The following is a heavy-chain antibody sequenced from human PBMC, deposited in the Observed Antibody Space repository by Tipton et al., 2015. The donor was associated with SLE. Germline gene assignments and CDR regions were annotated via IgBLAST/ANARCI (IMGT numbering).Heavy chain of an antibody. J-gene: IGHJ4*02. CDR1: GGSVSSGGYY. V-gene: IGHV4-61*08. CDR2: INHSGST. Sequence: TLSLTCTVSGGSVSSGGYYWSWIRQSPGKGLEWIGEINHSGSTNHNPSLKSRVTISADTSKNQFSLKVNSVTAADTAVYYCATSGGLYPFEYWGQGTLVTVSS. D-gene: IGHD2-15*01. CDR3: ATSGGLYPFEY.